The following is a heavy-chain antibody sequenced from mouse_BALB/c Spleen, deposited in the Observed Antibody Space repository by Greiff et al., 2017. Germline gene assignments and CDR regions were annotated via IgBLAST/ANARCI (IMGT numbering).Heavy chain of an antibody. CDR1: GFTFSSYG. V-gene: IGHV5-6*01. Sequence: EVQGVESGGDLVKPGGSLKLSCAASGFTFSSYGMSWVRQTPDKRLEWVATISSGGSYTYYPDSVKGRFTISRDNAKSTLYLQMSSLTSEDTAMYYCERPEAYFTAVVAIDWYFDVWGAGTTVTVSS. CDR2: ISSGGSYT. D-gene: IGHD1-1*01. CDR3: ERPEAYFTAVVAIDWYFDV. J-gene: IGHJ1*01.